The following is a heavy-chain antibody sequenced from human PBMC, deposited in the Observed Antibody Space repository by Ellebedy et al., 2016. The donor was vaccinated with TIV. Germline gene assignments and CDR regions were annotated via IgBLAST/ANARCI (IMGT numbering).Heavy chain of an antibody. Sequence: SDTLSLTXTVSGGSMTNDCWSWIRQPPGKALEWVGYVCHSGSPNNNPSLKSRLTMSLDTSKNQFSLKLSSVTAADTAVYYCARDYWGSLDYWGQGILVTVSS. D-gene: IGHD2-21*01. CDR2: VCHSGSP. CDR3: ARDYWGSLDY. CDR1: GGSMTNDC. V-gene: IGHV4-59*01. J-gene: IGHJ4*02.